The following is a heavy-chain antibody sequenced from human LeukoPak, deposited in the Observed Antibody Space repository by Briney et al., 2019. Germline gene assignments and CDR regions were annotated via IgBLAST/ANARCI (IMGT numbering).Heavy chain of an antibody. D-gene: IGHD3-10*01. J-gene: IGHJ3*02. CDR3: ARDKLWFGIPRAFDI. Sequence: PSETLSLTCTVSGGSISSYYWSWIRQPPGKGLEWIGYIYYSGSTNYNPSLKSRVTISVDTSKNQFSLKLSSVTAADTAVYYCARDKLWFGIPRAFDIWGQGTMVTVSS. CDR1: GGSISSYY. V-gene: IGHV4-59*12. CDR2: IYYSGST.